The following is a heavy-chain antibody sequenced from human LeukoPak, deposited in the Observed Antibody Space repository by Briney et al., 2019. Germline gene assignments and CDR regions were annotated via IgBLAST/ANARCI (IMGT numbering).Heavy chain of an antibody. CDR2: IYYSGST. CDR1: GYSISSGYY. J-gene: IGHJ4*02. CDR3: ARQGPVVATIAYYFDY. Sequence: SETLSLTCTVSGYSISSGYYWSWIRQPPGKGLEWIGYIYYSGSTNYNPSLKSRVTISVDTSKNQFSLKLSSVTAADTAVYYCARQGPVVATIAYYFDYWGQGTLVTVSS. D-gene: IGHD5-12*01. V-gene: IGHV4-59*08.